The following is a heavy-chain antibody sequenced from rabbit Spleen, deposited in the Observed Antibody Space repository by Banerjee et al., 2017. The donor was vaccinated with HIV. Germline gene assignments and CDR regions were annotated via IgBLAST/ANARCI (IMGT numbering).Heavy chain of an antibody. CDR1: GVSLNDKDV. J-gene: IGHJ3*01. Sequence: EQLEESGGGLVKPEGSLTLTCKASGVSLNDKDVMCWVRQAPGKGLEWIACINIVTGKSVYASWAKGRIIMSRTSSTTVTLQMTSLTAADTATYFCAREDVGGSIILWGQGTLAPS. CDR3: AREDVGGSIIL. CDR2: INIVTGKS. V-gene: IGHV1S45*01. D-gene: IGHD1-1*01.